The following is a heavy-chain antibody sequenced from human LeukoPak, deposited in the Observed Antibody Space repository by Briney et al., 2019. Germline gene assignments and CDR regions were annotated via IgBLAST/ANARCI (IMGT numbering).Heavy chain of an antibody. CDR3: AKSYGSGSYMVD. V-gene: IGHV3-30*02. CDR1: GFTFSSYG. CDR2: IRYDGSNK. Sequence: GGSLRLSCAASGFTFSSYGMHWVRQAPGKGLEWVAFIRYDGSNKYYADSVKGRFTISRDTSKNTLYLQMNSVRAEDMAVYYCAKSYGSGSYMVDWGQGTLVTVSS. J-gene: IGHJ4*02. D-gene: IGHD3-10*01.